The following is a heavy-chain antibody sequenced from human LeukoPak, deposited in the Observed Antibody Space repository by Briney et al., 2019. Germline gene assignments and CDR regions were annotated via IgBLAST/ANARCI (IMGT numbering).Heavy chain of an antibody. CDR1: GYTFTSYG. J-gene: IGHJ4*02. Sequence: ASVKVSCKASGYTFTSYGISWVRQAPGQGLEWMGWISAYNGNTNYAQKLQGRVTMTTDTSTSTAYMELRSLRSDDTAVYYCARDPTKITYYYDSSGHPTLDYWGQGTLVTVSS. D-gene: IGHD3-22*01. V-gene: IGHV1-18*01. CDR2: ISAYNGNT. CDR3: ARDPTKITYYYDSSGHPTLDY.